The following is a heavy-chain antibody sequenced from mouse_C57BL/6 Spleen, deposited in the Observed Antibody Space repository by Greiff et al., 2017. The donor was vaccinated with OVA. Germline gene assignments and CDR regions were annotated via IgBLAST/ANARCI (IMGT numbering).Heavy chain of an antibody. CDR1: GYTFTDYY. V-gene: IGHV1-19*01. J-gene: IGHJ4*01. Sequence: VQLQQSGPVLVKPGASVKMSCKASGYTFTDYYMNWVKQSHGKSLEWIGVINPYNGGTSYNQKFKGKATLTVDKSSSTAYMELNSLTSEDSAVYYCASPGKYGYDAMDYWGQGTSVTVSS. D-gene: IGHD1-1*02. CDR2: INPYNGGT. CDR3: ASPGKYGYDAMDY.